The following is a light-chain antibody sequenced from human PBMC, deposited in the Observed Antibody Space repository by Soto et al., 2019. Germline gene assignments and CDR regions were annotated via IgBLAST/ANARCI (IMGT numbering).Light chain of an antibody. J-gene: IGKJ2*01. CDR2: GAS. CDR3: QQYNNWPPYT. CDR1: QTIANN. V-gene: IGKV3-15*01. Sequence: ETVMTQSPATLSVSPGERATLSCRASQTIANNLAWYQQRPGQATRLLIYGASTRATGIPARFSGSGSGTEFTLTISSLQSEDFAIYYCQQYNNWPPYTFGQGTKLEIK.